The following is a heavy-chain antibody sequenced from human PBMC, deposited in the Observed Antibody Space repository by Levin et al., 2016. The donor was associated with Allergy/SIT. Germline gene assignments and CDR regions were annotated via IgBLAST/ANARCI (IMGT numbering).Heavy chain of an antibody. V-gene: IGHV4-34*01. Sequence: WIRQPPGKGLEWIGEINHSGSTNYNPSLKSRVTISVDTSKNQFSLKLSSVTAADTAVYYCAREGFGYSYGRQGMDVWGQGTTVTVSS. CDR2: INHSGST. CDR3: AREGFGYSYGRQGMDV. J-gene: IGHJ6*02. D-gene: IGHD5-18*01.